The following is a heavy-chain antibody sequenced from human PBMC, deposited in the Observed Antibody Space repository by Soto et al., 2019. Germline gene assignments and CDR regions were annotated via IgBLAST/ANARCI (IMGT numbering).Heavy chain of an antibody. D-gene: IGHD6-13*01. Sequence: SETLSLTCTVSGGSISSYYWSWIRQPPGKGLEWIGYIYYSGSTNYNPSLKSRVTISVDTSKNQFSLKLSSVTAADTALYYCAREGIAAAGPSNWFDPWGQGTLVTVSS. V-gene: IGHV4-59*01. CDR3: AREGIAAAGPSNWFDP. CDR2: IYYSGST. CDR1: GGSISSYY. J-gene: IGHJ5*02.